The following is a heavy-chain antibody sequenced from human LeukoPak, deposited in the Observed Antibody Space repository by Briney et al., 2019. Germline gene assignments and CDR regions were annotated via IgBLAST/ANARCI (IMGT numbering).Heavy chain of an antibody. D-gene: IGHD3-22*01. V-gene: IGHV3-48*03. J-gene: IGHJ3*02. CDR3: AKHYYDIYGRANAFDI. Sequence: QTGGSLRLSCAASGFTFSDYEMNWVRQAPGKGLEWVSYINSRGSHIYYSDSVKGRFTISRDNSKDTLYLQVNSPRAEDTAVYYCAKHYYDIYGRANAFDIWGQGTMVTVSS. CDR2: INSRGSHI. CDR1: GFTFSDYE.